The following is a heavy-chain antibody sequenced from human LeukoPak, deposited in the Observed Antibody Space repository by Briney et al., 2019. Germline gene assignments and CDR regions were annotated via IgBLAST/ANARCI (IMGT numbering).Heavy chain of an antibody. Sequence: GGSLRLSCAASGFTFSSYAMNWVRQAPGKGLEWVSAVRGSDAGTSYADSAKGRFTISGDNSKNTLYLQMNSLRAEDTAVYYCAKNRGGSYYSGSDYWGQGTLVTVSS. J-gene: IGHJ4*02. CDR1: GFTFSSYA. CDR3: AKNRGGSYYSGSDY. V-gene: IGHV3-23*01. D-gene: IGHD1-26*01. CDR2: VRGSDAGT.